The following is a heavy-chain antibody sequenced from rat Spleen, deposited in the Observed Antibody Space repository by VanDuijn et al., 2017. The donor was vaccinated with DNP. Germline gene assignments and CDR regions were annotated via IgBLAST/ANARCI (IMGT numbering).Heavy chain of an antibody. CDR2: ISYDGGSF. V-gene: IGHV5-22*01. Sequence: EVQLVESGGGSVQPGRSLKLSCAASGFTFSDYYMAWVRQAPTKGLEWVAYISYDGGSFYYGESVKGRFTISRDNAKSTLYLQMNSLTSEDMATYYCARHVLPLRVWDYWGQGVMVTVSS. CDR1: GFTFSDYY. CDR3: ARHVLPLRVWDY. J-gene: IGHJ2*01. D-gene: IGHD1-4*01.